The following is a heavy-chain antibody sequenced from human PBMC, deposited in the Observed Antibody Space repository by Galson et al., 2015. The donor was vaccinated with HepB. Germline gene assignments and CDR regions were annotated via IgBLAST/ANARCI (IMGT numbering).Heavy chain of an antibody. CDR1: GFTFNFYA. V-gene: IGHV3-23*01. J-gene: IGHJ6*02. Sequence: SLRLSCAASGFTFNFYAMTWVRHVPGKGLEWVATVSGSGGDTNYADSAKGRFSISRDNSKNTVFLQMNSLRAEDTAVYYCAKSQKGPYYYAMDVWGQGTTVTVSS. CDR2: VSGSGGDT. CDR3: AKSQKGPYYYAMDV.